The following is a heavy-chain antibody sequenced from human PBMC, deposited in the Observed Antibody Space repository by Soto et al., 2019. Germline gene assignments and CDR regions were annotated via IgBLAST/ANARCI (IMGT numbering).Heavy chain of an antibody. CDR1: GFTFSSYG. V-gene: IGHV3-30*18. CDR2: ISYVERNT. Sequence: QVQLVEAGGGVVQPGRSLRLSCAASGFTFSSYGMHWVRQAPGKGLEWVAGISYVERNTYYANSVKGRFTISRDNSKNTLFVQMNSLRAEEPALYYCAKDDKRGGSGDNNGMDVWGQGTAVTVSS. CDR3: AKDDKRGGSGDNNGMDV. J-gene: IGHJ6*02. D-gene: IGHD3-10*01.